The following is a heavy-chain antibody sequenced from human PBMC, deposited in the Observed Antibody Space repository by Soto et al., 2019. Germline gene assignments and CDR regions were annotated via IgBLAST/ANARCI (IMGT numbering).Heavy chain of an antibody. Sequence: QVQLVESGGGVAQPGRSLRLSCAASGFTVSSYGMHWVRQAPGKGLEWVAVISYDGSNNYYADSVKGRFTIPRHNSKNTLYRQMNSLRAEDRAVYYCAKDHQPGYSSGWYSSKGYYFAYWGQGTLVTVSS. CDR3: AKDHQPGYSSGWYSSKGYYFAY. CDR1: GFTVSSYG. D-gene: IGHD6-19*01. V-gene: IGHV3-30*18. CDR2: ISYDGSNN. J-gene: IGHJ4*02.